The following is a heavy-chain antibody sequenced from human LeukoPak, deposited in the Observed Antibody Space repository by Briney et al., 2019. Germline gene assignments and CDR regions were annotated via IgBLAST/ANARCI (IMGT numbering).Heavy chain of an antibody. J-gene: IGHJ4*02. CDR2: INPNSGGT. CDR1: GYTFTGYY. Sequence: ASVKVSCKASGYTFTGYYMHWVRQAPGQGLEWMGRINPNSGGTNYAQKFQGRVTMTRYTSISTAYMELSRLRSDDTAVYYCARWVIVAAGLDYWGQGTLVTVSS. D-gene: IGHD2-21*01. CDR3: ARWVIVAAGLDY. V-gene: IGHV1-2*06.